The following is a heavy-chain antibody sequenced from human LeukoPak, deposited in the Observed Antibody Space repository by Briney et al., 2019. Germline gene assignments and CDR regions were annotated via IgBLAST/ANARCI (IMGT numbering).Heavy chain of an antibody. D-gene: IGHD3-16*01. CDR2: INGAGSST. CDR3: VRGLDS. V-gene: IGHV3-74*01. CDR1: GFTSSSDW. Sequence: GGSLRLSCAASGFTSSSDWMHWVRPAPGKGLVCVSYINGAGSSTNYADSVRDLFNNCRDNAKKTLYLQMNSLRDEDTAVYYCVRGLDSWGLGTLVTVSS. J-gene: IGHJ5*01.